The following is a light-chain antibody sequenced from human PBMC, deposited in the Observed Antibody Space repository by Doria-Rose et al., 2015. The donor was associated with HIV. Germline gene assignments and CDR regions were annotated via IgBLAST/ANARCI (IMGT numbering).Light chain of an antibody. CDR1: QRVKSSY. CDR3: QQYGTSRGT. J-gene: IGKJ5*01. Sequence: EIVLTQSPGTPSLSPGERATLSCRASQRVKSSYLAWYQQKPGQAPRLLICDASTRATGIPDRFSGSGSGTDLTLTISRLEPEDVAVYYCQQYGTSRGTFGQGTRLEIK. V-gene: IGKV3-20*01. CDR2: DAS.